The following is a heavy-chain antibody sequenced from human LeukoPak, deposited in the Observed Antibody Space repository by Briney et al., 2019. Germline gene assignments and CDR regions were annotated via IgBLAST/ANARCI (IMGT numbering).Heavy chain of an antibody. D-gene: IGHD3-3*01. CDR2: FYTSGST. Sequence: SQTLSLTCTVSGGSISSADYFWTWIRQPPGKGLEWIGYFYTSGSTYYNPSLKSRVIISVDTSKNQFSLELRSVTAADTAVYYCARRGRRFGANPGWGQGTLVTVSS. CDR3: ARRGRRFGANPG. CDR1: GGSISSADYF. J-gene: IGHJ4*02. V-gene: IGHV4-30-4*08.